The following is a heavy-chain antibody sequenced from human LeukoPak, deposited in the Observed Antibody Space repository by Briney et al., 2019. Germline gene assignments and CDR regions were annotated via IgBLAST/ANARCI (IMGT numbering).Heavy chain of an antibody. J-gene: IGHJ4*02. CDR2: IYYSGST. V-gene: IGHV4-39*01. Sequence: SETLSLTCTVSGGSISSSSYYWGWIRQPPGKGLEWIGSIYYSGSTYHNPSLKSRVTISVDTSKNQFSLKLSSVTAADMAVYYCARQSASWIQLWLGHFDYWGQGTLVTVSS. CDR3: ARQSASWIQLWLGHFDY. D-gene: IGHD5-18*01. CDR1: GGSISSSSYY.